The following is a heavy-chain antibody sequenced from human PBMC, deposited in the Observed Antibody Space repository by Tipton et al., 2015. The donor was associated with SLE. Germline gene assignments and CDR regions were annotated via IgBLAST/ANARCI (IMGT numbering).Heavy chain of an antibody. D-gene: IGHD6-6*01. Sequence: GLVKPSETLSLTCTVSGGSISNYYWSWIRQPPGKGPEWIGYIFYSTTNYNPSLKNRVSISVDTSKNQFSLKLSSVTTADTAVYYCARKSLVEDLWGQGTPVIVSS. CDR3: ARKSLVEDL. J-gene: IGHJ4*02. CDR1: GGSISNYY. V-gene: IGHV4-59*01. CDR2: IFYSTT.